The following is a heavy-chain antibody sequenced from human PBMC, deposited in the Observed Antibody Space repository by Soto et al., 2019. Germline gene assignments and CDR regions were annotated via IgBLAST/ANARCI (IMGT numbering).Heavy chain of an antibody. CDR3: ARLPSGYSSGWPLDY. CDR1: GYTFNSYG. D-gene: IGHD6-19*01. J-gene: IGHJ4*02. Sequence: QVQLVQSGAEVKKPGASVKVSCKASGYTFNSYGINWVRQAPGQGLEWMGWISAYNGYTNYVQKLQGRVTMTTDTSTSTAYMELRSLRSDDTAVYYCARLPSGYSSGWPLDYWGQGTLVTVSS. CDR2: ISAYNGYT. V-gene: IGHV1-18*04.